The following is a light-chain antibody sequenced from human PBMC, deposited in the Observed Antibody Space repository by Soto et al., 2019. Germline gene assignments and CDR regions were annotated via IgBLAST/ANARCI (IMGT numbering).Light chain of an antibody. CDR1: SSDVGGYNF. J-gene: IGLJ1*01. V-gene: IGLV2-11*01. CDR2: DVT. CDR3: CSYAGSYNFV. Sequence: QSALTQPRSVSGSPGQSVTISCTGTSSDVGGYNFVSWYQQHPGKAPKVLIHDVTKRPSGVPDRFSGSKSGNTASLTISGLQAEDEADYYCCSYAGSYNFVFGTATKVTVL.